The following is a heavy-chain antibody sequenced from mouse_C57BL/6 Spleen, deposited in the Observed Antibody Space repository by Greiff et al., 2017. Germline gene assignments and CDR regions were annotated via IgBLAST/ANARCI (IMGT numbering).Heavy chain of an antibody. D-gene: IGHD1-1*01. V-gene: IGHV1-80*01. CDR1: GYAFSSYW. J-gene: IGHJ1*03. CDR2: IYPGDGDT. CDR3: ARRGYYGSSYGYFDV. Sequence: VQLQQSGAELVKPGASVKISCKASGYAFSSYWMNWVKQRPGTGLEWIGQIYPGDGDTNYNGKFKGKATLTADKSSSTAYMQLSSLTSEDSAVYFCARRGYYGSSYGYFDVWGTGTTVTVSS.